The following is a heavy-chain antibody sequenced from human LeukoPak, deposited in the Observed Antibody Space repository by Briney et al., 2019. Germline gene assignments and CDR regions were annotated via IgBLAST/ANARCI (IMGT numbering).Heavy chain of an antibody. D-gene: IGHD1-26*01. V-gene: IGHV1-8*01. J-gene: IGHJ4*02. CDR1: GYTFTSYD. CDR3: AREARATLQDY. Sequence: ASVKVSCKASGYTFTSYDINWVRQATGQGLEWMGWTNPNSGNTGYAQKFQGRVTMTRNTSTSTAYMELSSLRSEDTAVYYCAREARATLQDYWGQGTLVTVSS. CDR2: TNPNSGNT.